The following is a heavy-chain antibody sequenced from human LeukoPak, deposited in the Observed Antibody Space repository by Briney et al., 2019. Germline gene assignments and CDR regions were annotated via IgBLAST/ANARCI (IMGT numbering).Heavy chain of an antibody. Sequence: ASVQVSRKASGNTFTKYGFSWVRQAPGQGLEWMGWTSAYNGNTNYTQKLQGRVTMTTDAPTSTAYMELRSLRSDDTAVYYCARGAREQQPDYYYGLDVWGQGTTVTVSS. CDR1: GNTFTKYG. D-gene: IGHD6-13*01. J-gene: IGHJ6*02. CDR3: ARGAREQQPDYYYGLDV. CDR2: TSAYNGNT. V-gene: IGHV1-18*01.